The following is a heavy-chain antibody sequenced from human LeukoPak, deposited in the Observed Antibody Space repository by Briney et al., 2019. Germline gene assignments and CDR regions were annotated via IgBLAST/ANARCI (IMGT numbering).Heavy chain of an antibody. D-gene: IGHD1-26*01. CDR1: GYTFTSYA. Sequence: ASVKVSCKASGYTFTSYAMHWVRQAPGQRLEWMGWINAGNGNTKYSQEFQGRVTITRDTSASTAYMELSSLRSEDMAVYYCARDRRPIPIVEAEFDYWGQGTLVTVSS. V-gene: IGHV1-3*03. CDR3: ARDRRPIPIVEAEFDY. CDR2: INAGNGNT. J-gene: IGHJ4*02.